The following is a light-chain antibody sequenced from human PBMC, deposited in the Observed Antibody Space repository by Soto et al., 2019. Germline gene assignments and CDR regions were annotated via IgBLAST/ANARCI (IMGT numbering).Light chain of an antibody. Sequence: QSALTQPPSASGSPGQSVTISCTGTSSDVGGYNYVSWYQQHPGKAPKLMIYEVTKRPSGVPDRFSGSKSGNTASLTVSGLQAEDAADYYCQSYDSTLDARYVFGTGTKLTVL. J-gene: IGLJ1*01. CDR3: QSYDSTLDARYV. CDR1: SSDVGGYNY. CDR2: EVT. V-gene: IGLV2-8*01.